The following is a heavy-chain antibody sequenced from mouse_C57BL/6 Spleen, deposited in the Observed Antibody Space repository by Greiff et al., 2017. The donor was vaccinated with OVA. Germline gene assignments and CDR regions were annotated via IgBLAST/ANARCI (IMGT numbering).Heavy chain of an antibody. CDR1: GYTFTSYW. Sequence: VQLQQSGAELVKPGASVKMSCTASGYTFTSYWITWVKQRPGQGLEWLGDIYPGSGSTNYNEKFKSKATLTVDTSSSTAYMQLSSLTSEDSAVYYCARGGDSSRLDYWGQGTTLTVSS. D-gene: IGHD3-2*02. V-gene: IGHV1-55*01. CDR2: IYPGSGST. CDR3: ARGGDSSRLDY. J-gene: IGHJ2*01.